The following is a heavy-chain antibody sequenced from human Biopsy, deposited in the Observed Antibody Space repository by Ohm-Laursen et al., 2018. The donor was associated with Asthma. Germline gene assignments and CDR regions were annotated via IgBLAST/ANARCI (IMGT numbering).Heavy chain of an antibody. CDR2: IYYSGST. CDR3: ARVPHYDILTGFTLRYYYGMDV. V-gene: IGHV4-31*03. Sequence: TLSLTCSVSGGSISSSGYYWSWIRQHPGKGLEWIGYIYYSGSTYYNPSLKSRVTISVDTSKNQFSLKLSSVTAADTAVYYCARVPHYDILTGFTLRYYYGMDVWGQGTTVTVSS. D-gene: IGHD3-9*01. J-gene: IGHJ6*02. CDR1: GGSISSSGYY.